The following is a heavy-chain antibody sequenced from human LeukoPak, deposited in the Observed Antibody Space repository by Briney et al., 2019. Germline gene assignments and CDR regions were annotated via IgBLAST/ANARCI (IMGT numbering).Heavy chain of an antibody. V-gene: IGHV3-21*01. D-gene: IGHD1-7*01. CDR2: ISSSSSYI. CDR3: ARYDWNYGFDY. CDR1: GFTFSSYS. Sequence: GGSLRLSCAASGFTFSSYSMNWVRQAPGKGLEWVSSISSSSSYIYYADSVKGRFTISRDNAKNSLYLQMNSPRAEDTAVYYCARYDWNYGFDYWGQGTLVTVSS. J-gene: IGHJ4*02.